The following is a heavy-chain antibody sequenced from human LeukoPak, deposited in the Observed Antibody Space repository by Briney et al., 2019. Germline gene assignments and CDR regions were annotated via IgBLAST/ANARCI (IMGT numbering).Heavy chain of an antibody. J-gene: IGHJ6*04. Sequence: PSQTLSLTCAVSGGFISSGGYSWSWIRQPPGKGLEWIGYIYHSGSTYYNPSLKSRVTISVDRSKNQFSLKLSSVTAADTAVYYCARDAVYYGMDVWGKGTTVTVSS. CDR2: IYHSGST. V-gene: IGHV4-30-2*01. CDR1: GGFISSGGYS. CDR3: ARDAVYYGMDV.